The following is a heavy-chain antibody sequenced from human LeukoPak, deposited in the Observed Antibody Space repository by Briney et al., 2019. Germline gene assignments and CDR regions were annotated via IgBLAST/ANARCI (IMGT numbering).Heavy chain of an antibody. Sequence: GGSLRLSRATSGFTFSDSALHWVRQPPGKGLEWVAVIWYDGSDAYYRDSVKGRFTISRDNSKNTLYLQMNSLRAEDTAVYYCAKDPYASGWYGGFDCRGQGTLVSVSS. CDR1: GFTFSDSA. D-gene: IGHD6-19*01. CDR2: IWYDGSDA. J-gene: IGHJ4*02. V-gene: IGHV3-33*06. CDR3: AKDPYASGWYGGFDC.